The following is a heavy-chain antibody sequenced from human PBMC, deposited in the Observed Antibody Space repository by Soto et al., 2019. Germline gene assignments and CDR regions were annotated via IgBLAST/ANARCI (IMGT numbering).Heavy chain of an antibody. V-gene: IGHV4-59*08. CDR2: IYYSGST. CDR3: ARHPPRLGYCSSTSLYYYFCVGDYMDV. D-gene: IGHD2-2*01. CDR1: GGSISSYY. Sequence: ASETLSLTCTVSGGSISSYYWSWIRQPPGKGLEWIGYIYYSGSTNYNPSIKSRVTISVDMSKNQFSLKLSSVTAADTAVYYCARHPPRLGYCSSTSLYYYFCVGDYMDVWGKGTTVTAP. J-gene: IGHJ6*03.